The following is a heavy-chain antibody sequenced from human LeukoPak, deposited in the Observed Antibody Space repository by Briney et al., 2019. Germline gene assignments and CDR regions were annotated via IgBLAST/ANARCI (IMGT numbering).Heavy chain of an antibody. CDR1: AGSIDGYS. CDR2: IRYTGTT. CDR3: ARHGNYGLLDF. D-gene: IGHD3/OR15-3a*01. Sequence: PSETLSLTCTVSAGSIDGYSWSWVRQPPGKTLEWIASIRYTGTTNYNPSLKSRVTMSVDTSKNQFSLKLTSVTATDTAIYFCARHGNYGLLDFWGQGTLVTVSS. V-gene: IGHV4-59*08. J-gene: IGHJ4*02.